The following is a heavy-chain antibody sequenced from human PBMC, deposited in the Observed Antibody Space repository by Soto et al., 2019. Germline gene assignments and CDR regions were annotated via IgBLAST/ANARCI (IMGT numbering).Heavy chain of an antibody. J-gene: IGHJ5*02. V-gene: IGHV1-69*13. Sequence: GASVKVSCKASGGTFSSYAISWVRQAPGQGLEWMGGIIPIFGTANYAQKFQGRVTITADESTSTAYMELSSLRSEDTAVYYCARELERFSNWFDPWGQRTPVTVSS. CDR1: GGTFSSYA. CDR2: IIPIFGTA. D-gene: IGHD3-3*01. CDR3: ARELERFSNWFDP.